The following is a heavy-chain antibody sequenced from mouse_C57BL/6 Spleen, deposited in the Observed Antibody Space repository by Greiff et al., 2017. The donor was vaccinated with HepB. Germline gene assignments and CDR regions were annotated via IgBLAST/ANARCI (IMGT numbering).Heavy chain of an antibody. V-gene: IGHV1-82*01. J-gene: IGHJ4*01. Sequence: VQLVESGPELVKPGASVKISCKASCYAFSSSWMNWVKQRPGKGLEWIGRISPGDGDTNYNGKFKGKATLTADTSSSTAYMQLSSRTSEDSAVYFCARGGDSDYDAMDYWGQGTSVTVSA. D-gene: IGHD2-12*01. CDR2: ISPGDGDT. CDR3: ARGGDSDYDAMDY. CDR1: CYAFSSSW.